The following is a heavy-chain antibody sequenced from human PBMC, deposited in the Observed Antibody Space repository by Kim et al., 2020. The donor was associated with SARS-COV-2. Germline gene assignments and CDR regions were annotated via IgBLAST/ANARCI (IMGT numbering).Heavy chain of an antibody. V-gene: IGHV4-38-2*02. CDR1: DYSISSGYY. J-gene: IGHJ4*01. D-gene: IGHD3-22*01. CDR3: ARDVSADYYYNSGALFDY. Sequence: SETLSLTCTVSDYSISSGYYWGWIRQQPGKGLEWIARIYHSRSTYYNTPLQSRVTITVDKSTKQLSLKLHAVTAADTPVYYCARDVSADYYYNSGALFDYWGHGTPVTVSS. CDR2: IYHSRST.